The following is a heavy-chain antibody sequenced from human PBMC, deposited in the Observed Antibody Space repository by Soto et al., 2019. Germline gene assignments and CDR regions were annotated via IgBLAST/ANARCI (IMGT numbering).Heavy chain of an antibody. V-gene: IGHV5-10-1*01. D-gene: IGHD2-2*01. CDR2: IDPIDSYT. Sequence: PXESLTISCQGSGYNFASYWISLVRQMPGKGLEWMGRIDPIDSYTNYSPSFQGHVTISADKSISTAYLQWSSLKASDTAMYYCARRYCSSASCPRNYYGMDVWGQGTTVTVSS. CDR3: ARRYCSSASCPRNYYGMDV. J-gene: IGHJ6*02. CDR1: GYNFASYW.